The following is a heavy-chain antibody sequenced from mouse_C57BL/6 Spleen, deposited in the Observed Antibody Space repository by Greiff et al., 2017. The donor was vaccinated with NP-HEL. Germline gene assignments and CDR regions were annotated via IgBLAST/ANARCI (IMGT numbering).Heavy chain of an antibody. J-gene: IGHJ4*01. Sequence: QVQLQQSGAELVKPGASVKLSCKASGYTFTSYWMQWVKQRPGQGLEWIGEIDPSDSYTNYNQKFKGKATLTVDTSSSTAYMQLSSLTSEDSAVYYCARRNYYGYYYAMDYWGQGTSVTVSS. D-gene: IGHD1-1*01. V-gene: IGHV1-50*01. CDR1: GYTFTSYW. CDR3: ARRNYYGYYYAMDY. CDR2: IDPSDSYT.